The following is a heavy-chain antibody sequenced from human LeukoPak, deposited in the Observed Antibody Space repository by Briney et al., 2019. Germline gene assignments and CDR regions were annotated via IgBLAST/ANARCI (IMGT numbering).Heavy chain of an antibody. Sequence: GGSLRLSCAASGFTVSSNYMSWVRQARGKGLEGVSVIYSGGITYYADSVKGRFTISRDNSKNTLYLQMNSLRAEDTAVYYCARDGAGPILEYYYGMDVWGQGTTVTVSS. J-gene: IGHJ6*02. CDR1: GFTVSSNY. V-gene: IGHV3-66*01. CDR2: IYSGGIT. CDR3: ARDGAGPILEYYYGMDV. D-gene: IGHD1-1*01.